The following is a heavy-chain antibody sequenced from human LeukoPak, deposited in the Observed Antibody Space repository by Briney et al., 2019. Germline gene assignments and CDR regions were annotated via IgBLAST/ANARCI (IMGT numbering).Heavy chain of an antibody. CDR2: IRYDGSNK. CDR1: GFTFSGSA. D-gene: IGHD2-8*02. CDR3: ATYRQVLLPFES. Sequence: GALRLSCAASGFTFSGSAMHWVRQAPGKGLEWVAFIRYDGSNKYYADSVKGRFTISRDNSKSTLSLQMNSLRAEDTAIYYCATYRQVLLPFESWGQGTLVTVSS. J-gene: IGHJ4*02. V-gene: IGHV3-30*02.